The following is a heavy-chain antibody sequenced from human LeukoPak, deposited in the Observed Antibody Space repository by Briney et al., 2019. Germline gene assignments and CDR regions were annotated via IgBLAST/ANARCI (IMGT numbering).Heavy chain of an antibody. J-gene: IGHJ4*02. CDR2: VSRSSRFI. V-gene: IGHV3-21*01. CDR3: ARVSDAFDYFFDS. Sequence: PGGSLGLSCAASGFAFSTYRMNWVRQAPGKGLEWVGTVSRSSRFIFYADSVQGRFTISRDDAKDSLFLQMNSLRAADTAVYYCARVSDAFDYFFDSWGQGTLVTVSS. CDR1: GFAFSTYR. D-gene: IGHD5-12*01.